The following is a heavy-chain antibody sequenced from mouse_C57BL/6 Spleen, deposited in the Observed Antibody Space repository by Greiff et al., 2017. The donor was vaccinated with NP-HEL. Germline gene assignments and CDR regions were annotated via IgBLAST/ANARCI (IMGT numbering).Heavy chain of an antibody. CDR1: GYAFSSYW. Sequence: QVQLQQSGAELVKPGASVKISCKASGYAFSSYWMNWVKQRPGKGLEWIGQIYPGDGDTNYNGKFKGKATLTADKSSSTAYMQLSSLTSEDSAVYFCARGDYDYDKAIYYAMDYWGQGTSVTVSS. J-gene: IGHJ4*01. CDR2: IYPGDGDT. CDR3: ARGDYDYDKAIYYAMDY. V-gene: IGHV1-80*01. D-gene: IGHD2-4*01.